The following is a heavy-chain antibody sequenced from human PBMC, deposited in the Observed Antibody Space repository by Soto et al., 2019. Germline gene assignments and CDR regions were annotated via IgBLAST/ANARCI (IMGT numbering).Heavy chain of an antibody. CDR3: ARGIKTPGEDNDGMDV. CDR2: IYPGDSDT. V-gene: IGHV5-51*01. CDR1: GYSFTSYW. Sequence: GESLKSACKGSGYSFTSYWIGWVRQMPGKGLEWMGIIYPGDSDTRYSPSFQGQVTISADKSISTAYLQWSSLQASDTAMYYCARGIKTPGEDNDGMDVWGQGTKV. J-gene: IGHJ6*02. D-gene: IGHD1-20*01.